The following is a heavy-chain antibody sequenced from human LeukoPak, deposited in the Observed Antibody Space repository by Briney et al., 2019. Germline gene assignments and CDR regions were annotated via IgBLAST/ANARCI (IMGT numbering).Heavy chain of an antibody. CDR1: GFTFSDYY. D-gene: IGHD2-2*01. V-gene: IGHV3-11*01. Sequence: PGGSLRLSCAASGFTFSDYYMSWIRQAPGKGLEWVSYISSSGITIYYADSVKGRFTISRDNAKNSLYLQMNSLRAEDTAVYYCAREGCSSTSCYVRGPFDPWGQGTLVTVSS. CDR3: AREGCSSTSCYVRGPFDP. J-gene: IGHJ5*02. CDR2: ISSSGITI.